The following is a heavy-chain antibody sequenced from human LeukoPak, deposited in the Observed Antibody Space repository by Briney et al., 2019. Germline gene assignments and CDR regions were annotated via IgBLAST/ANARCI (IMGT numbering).Heavy chain of an antibody. CDR3: AIMHGYYDGSGYWVQ. V-gene: IGHV3-23*01. CDR2: IATSGATT. Sequence: GGSLRLSCAASGFTFSSYGMSWVRQAPGKGLEWVSFIATSGATTSYADSVKGRFTISRDNPRNTLYMQMNSLRDEDTALYYCAIMHGYYDGSGYWVQWGQGTLVTVSS. D-gene: IGHD3-22*01. J-gene: IGHJ4*02. CDR1: GFTFSSYG.